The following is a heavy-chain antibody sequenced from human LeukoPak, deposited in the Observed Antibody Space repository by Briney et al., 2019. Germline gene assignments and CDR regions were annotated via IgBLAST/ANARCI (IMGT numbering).Heavy chain of an antibody. D-gene: IGHD4-17*01. V-gene: IGHV1-69*06. CDR3: ASSRDYGDQYYFDY. CDR2: IIPIFGTA. CDR1: GGTFSSYA. J-gene: IGHJ4*02. Sequence: SVKVSCKASGGTFSSYAISWVRQAPGQGLEWMGGIIPIFGTANYAQKFQGRVTITADKSTSTAYMELSSLRSEDTAVYYCASSRDYGDQYYFDYWGQGTLVTVSS.